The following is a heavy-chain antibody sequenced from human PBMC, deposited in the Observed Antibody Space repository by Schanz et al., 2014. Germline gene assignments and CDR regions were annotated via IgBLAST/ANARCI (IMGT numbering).Heavy chain of an antibody. CDR3: ARDGNQPLDA. Sequence: QVQLVQSGPEVKKPGASVRLSCKASGYNFNRHDISWVRQAPGQGLEWMGWISGYNGKTIYLDNREEKISMTPDPATSTAYMELRNLRSADTAVYYCARDGNQPLDAWGQGTLVTVSS. D-gene: IGHD2-2*01. V-gene: IGHV1-18*04. CDR1: GYNFNRHD. J-gene: IGHJ5*02. CDR2: ISGYNGKT.